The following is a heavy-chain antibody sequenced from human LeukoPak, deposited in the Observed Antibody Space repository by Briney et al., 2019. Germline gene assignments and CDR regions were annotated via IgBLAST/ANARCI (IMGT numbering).Heavy chain of an antibody. CDR1: GGSISSYY. Sequence: SETLSLTCTVSGGSISSYYWSWIRQPPGKVLEWIGYIYYSGSTNYNPSLKSRVTISVDTSKNQFSLKLSSVTAADTAVYYCARSTAALVMIFDYWGQGTLVTVSS. CDR3: ARSTAALVMIFDY. J-gene: IGHJ4*02. CDR2: IYYSGST. V-gene: IGHV4-59*01. D-gene: IGHD6-6*01.